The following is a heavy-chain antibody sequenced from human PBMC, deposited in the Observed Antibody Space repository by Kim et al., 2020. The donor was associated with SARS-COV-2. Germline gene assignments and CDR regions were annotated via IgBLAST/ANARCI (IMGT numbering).Heavy chain of an antibody. CDR2: IKSKGDGGTA. Sequence: GGSLRLSCAASGLTFSDTWMSWVRQAPGKGLEWVGRIKSKGDGGTADYAAAVKARFIITRDDSKNMLYLQMDSLQTDDTAVYYCTTGLDYGDYAPDYWGQGPLVTVSS. D-gene: IGHD4-17*01. J-gene: IGHJ4*02. CDR3: TTGLDYGDYAPDY. CDR1: GLTFSDTW. V-gene: IGHV3-15*01.